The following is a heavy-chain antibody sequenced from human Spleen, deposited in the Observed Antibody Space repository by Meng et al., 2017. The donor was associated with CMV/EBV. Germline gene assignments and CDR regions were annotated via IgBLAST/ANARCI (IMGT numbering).Heavy chain of an antibody. Sequence: GESLKISCAASGFTFSDYWMTWVRQAPGKGLEWVANIKQDGSEKYFVDSVKGRFTISRDNAKNSLYLQVNSLRAEDTAVYYCARDGPSSNYPNWFDPWGQGTLVTVSS. CDR2: IKQDGSEK. CDR1: GFTFSDYW. D-gene: IGHD4-11*01. CDR3: ARDGPSSNYPNWFDP. J-gene: IGHJ5*02. V-gene: IGHV3-7*01.